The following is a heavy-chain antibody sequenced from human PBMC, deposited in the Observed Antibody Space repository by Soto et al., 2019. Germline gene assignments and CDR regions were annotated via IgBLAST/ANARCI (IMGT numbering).Heavy chain of an antibody. CDR2: IKSKTEGGTK. D-gene: IGHD2-2*01. Sequence: EVQLVESGGGLVKPGGSLRLSCAASGFTFSNAWMNWVRQAPGKGLEWVGRIKSKTEGGTKDYAAPVKGRFTISRDDSKNTLYLQMNSLKTEDTAVYYCTTSNPPLYGSSTSCYYYGMDVWGQGTTVTVSS. CDR3: TTSNPPLYGSSTSCYYYGMDV. J-gene: IGHJ6*02. CDR1: GFTFSNAW. V-gene: IGHV3-15*07.